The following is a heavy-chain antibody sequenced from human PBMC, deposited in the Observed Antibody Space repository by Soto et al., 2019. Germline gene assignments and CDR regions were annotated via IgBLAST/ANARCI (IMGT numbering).Heavy chain of an antibody. CDR2: ISPYNGYT. Sequence: ASVKVSCKASGYTFTSYGLSWVRQAPGQGLEWMGWISPYNGYTNYAQKLQGRVTMTTDTSTSTAYMELRSLRSDDTAVYYCARGDDYGDYYYYGMDVWGQGTTVTVSS. V-gene: IGHV1-18*01. CDR3: ARGDDYGDYYYYGMDV. J-gene: IGHJ6*02. CDR1: GYTFTSYG. D-gene: IGHD4-17*01.